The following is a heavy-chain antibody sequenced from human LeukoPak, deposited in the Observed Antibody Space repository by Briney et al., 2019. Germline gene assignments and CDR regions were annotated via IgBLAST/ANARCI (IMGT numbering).Heavy chain of an antibody. Sequence: GGSLRLSCAASGFTFSSYAMSWVRQAPGKGLEWVSAISGSGASTYYADSVKGRFAISRDNSKNTLYVQMNSLRAEDTAVYYCAKSQFGGVFDGFDIWGQGTMVTVSS. CDR1: GFTFSSYA. D-gene: IGHD3-16*01. J-gene: IGHJ3*02. CDR3: AKSQFGGVFDGFDI. V-gene: IGHV3-23*01. CDR2: ISGSGAST.